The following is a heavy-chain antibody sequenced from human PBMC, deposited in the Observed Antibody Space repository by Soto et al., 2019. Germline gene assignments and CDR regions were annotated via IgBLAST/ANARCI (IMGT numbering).Heavy chain of an antibody. CDR1: GFSLSNARMG. J-gene: IGHJ4*02. Sequence: QVTLKESGPVLVKPTETLTLTCTVSGFSLSNARMGVSWIRQPPGKALEWLAHIFSNDEKSYSTSLKSRLTISKDTSKSQVVLTMTNMDPVETATYYCARIAISYGLELPDYWGQGTLVTVSS. CDR2: IFSNDEK. D-gene: IGHD5-18*01. CDR3: ARIAISYGLELPDY. V-gene: IGHV2-26*01.